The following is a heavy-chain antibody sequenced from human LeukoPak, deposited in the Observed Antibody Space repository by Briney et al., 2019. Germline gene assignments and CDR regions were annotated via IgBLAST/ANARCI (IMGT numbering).Heavy chain of an antibody. CDR3: AKATLWFGELLNFDY. D-gene: IGHD3-10*01. J-gene: IGHJ4*02. V-gene: IGHV3-23*01. Sequence: GGSLRLSCAASGFTFSSYAMSWVRQAPGKGLEWVSAISGSGGSTYYADSVKGRFTISRDNSKNTLYLQMNSLRAEDTAVYYCAKATLWFGELLNFDYWGQGTLVTVSS. CDR1: GFTFSSYA. CDR2: ISGSGGST.